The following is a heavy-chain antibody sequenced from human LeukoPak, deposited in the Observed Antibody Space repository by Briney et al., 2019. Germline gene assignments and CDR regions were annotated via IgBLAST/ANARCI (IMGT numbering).Heavy chain of an antibody. CDR2: IYENGGTT. D-gene: IGHD2-21*01. CDR1: GFTFRSHA. J-gene: IGHJ4*02. CDR3: AKDFRIGYSAHFDY. V-gene: IGHV3-23*01. Sequence: HPGGSLRLSCVDSGFTFRSHAMSWVRQAPEKGLEFVSGIYENGGTTYYADSVKGRFSISRDNSKNTLYLQMDSLRGEDTAVYYCAKDFRIGYSAHFDYWGQGALVTVSS.